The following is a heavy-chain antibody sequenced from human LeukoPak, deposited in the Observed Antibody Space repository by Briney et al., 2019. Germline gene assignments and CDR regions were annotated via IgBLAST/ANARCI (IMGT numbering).Heavy chain of an antibody. CDR3: ARGGVGATTYVWFDP. V-gene: IGHV1-2*02. J-gene: IGHJ5*02. D-gene: IGHD1-26*01. CDR1: GYIFNDYY. CDR2: INPNSGDT. Sequence: GASVKVSCKASGYIFNDYYTHWVRQAPGQGLEWMGWINPNSGDTNSAQKFQDRVTMTRDTSISTAYMELSSLRSEDTAVYYCARGGVGATTYVWFDPWGQGTLVTVSS.